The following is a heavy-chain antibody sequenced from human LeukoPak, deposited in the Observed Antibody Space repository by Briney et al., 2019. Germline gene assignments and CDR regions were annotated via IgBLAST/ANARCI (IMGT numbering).Heavy chain of an antibody. Sequence: PSETLSLTCTVSGGSISSSSYYWGWIRQPPGKGLEWIGSIYYSGSTNYNPSLKSRVTISVDTSKNQFSLKLSSVTAADTAVYFCARGPYSYDSSGAFDIWGQGTMVTVSS. CDR1: GGSISSSSYY. CDR3: ARGPYSYDSSGAFDI. V-gene: IGHV4-39*07. CDR2: IYYSGST. D-gene: IGHD3-22*01. J-gene: IGHJ3*02.